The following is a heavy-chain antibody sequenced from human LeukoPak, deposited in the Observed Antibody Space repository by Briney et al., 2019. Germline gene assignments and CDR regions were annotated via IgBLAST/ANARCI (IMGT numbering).Heavy chain of an antibody. CDR1: GYTFTSYA. CDR2: INAGNGNT. V-gene: IGHV1-3*01. D-gene: IGHD3-9*01. J-gene: IGHJ4*02. CDR3: ARSPDILTGEKFDY. Sequence: ASVKVSCKASGYTFTSYAMHWVRQAPGQRLEWMGWINAGNGNTKHSQEFQGRVTITRDTSASTAYMELSRLRFDDTAVYYCARSPDILTGEKFDYWGQGTLVTVSS.